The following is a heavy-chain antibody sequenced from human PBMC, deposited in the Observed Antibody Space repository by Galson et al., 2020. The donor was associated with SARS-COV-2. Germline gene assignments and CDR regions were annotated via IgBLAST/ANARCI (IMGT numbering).Heavy chain of an antibody. Sequence: GGSLRLSCAAYGFRFNAFAMAWVRQAPGKGLDWVSVISERGDRTYYADSVKGRFTISRDNSNNTLYLQMNSLRVEDTAIYYCAKGIEGELSFDFWGQGTLVTVSS. V-gene: IGHV3-23*01. CDR3: AKGIEGELSFDF. CDR1: GFRFNAFA. CDR2: ISERGDRT. J-gene: IGHJ4*02. D-gene: IGHD1-7*01.